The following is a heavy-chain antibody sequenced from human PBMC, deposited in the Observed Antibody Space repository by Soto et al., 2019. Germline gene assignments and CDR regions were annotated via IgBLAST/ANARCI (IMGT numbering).Heavy chain of an antibody. CDR2: TRTKANSYTT. Sequence: EVQLVESGGGLVQPGGSLRLSCAASGFTFSDHYMDWVRQAPGKGLEWVGRTRTKANSYTTEYAASVRGGFTISRDDSKNSLYLQMNSLKTEDTAVYYCTRVVPADWFDPWGQGTLVTVSS. J-gene: IGHJ5*02. CDR1: GFTFSDHY. CDR3: TRVVPADWFDP. D-gene: IGHD6-13*01. V-gene: IGHV3-72*01.